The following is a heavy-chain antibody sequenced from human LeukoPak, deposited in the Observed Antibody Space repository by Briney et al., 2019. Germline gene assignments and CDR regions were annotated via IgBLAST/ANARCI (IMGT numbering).Heavy chain of an antibody. D-gene: IGHD3-3*01. CDR1: GDSVSSYH. J-gene: IGHJ3*02. CDR3: ARVDFGVVSDAFDI. Sequence: PSVTLSLTCTVSGDSVSSYHWSWIRQPPGKGLEWIGNIYYSGTKSYNPSLKSRVTISVDTSKNQFSLRLSSVTGADTAVYYCARVDFGVVSDAFDIWGQGTMVTVS. CDR2: IYYSGTK. V-gene: IGHV4-59*02.